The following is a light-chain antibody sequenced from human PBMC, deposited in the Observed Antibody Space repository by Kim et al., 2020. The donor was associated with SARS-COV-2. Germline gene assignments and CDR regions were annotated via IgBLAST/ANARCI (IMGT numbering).Light chain of an antibody. Sequence: QSVLTQPPSVSAAPGQKVTISCSGSSSNIGNNYVSWYQQLPGTAPKLLIYDSNNRPSGIPDRFSGSKSGTSATLGITGLQTGDEADYYCGTWDTSLSAWVFGGGTQLTVL. CDR3: GTWDTSLSAWV. J-gene: IGLJ3*02. V-gene: IGLV1-51*01. CDR1: SSNIGNNY. CDR2: DSN.